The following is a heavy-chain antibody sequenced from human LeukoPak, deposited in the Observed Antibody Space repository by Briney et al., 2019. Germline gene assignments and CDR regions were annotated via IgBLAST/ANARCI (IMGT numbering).Heavy chain of an antibody. J-gene: IGHJ4*02. V-gene: IGHV1-8*03. CDR1: GYTFTSYD. Sequence: ASVKVSCKASGYTFTSYDINWVRQATGQGLEWMGWMNPNSGNTGYAQKFQGRVTITRNTSISTAYMELSSLRAEDTAVFYCAKDRRPNSYRSSWLDYWGQGTLVTVSS. D-gene: IGHD6-13*01. CDR3: AKDRRPNSYRSSWLDY. CDR2: MNPNSGNT.